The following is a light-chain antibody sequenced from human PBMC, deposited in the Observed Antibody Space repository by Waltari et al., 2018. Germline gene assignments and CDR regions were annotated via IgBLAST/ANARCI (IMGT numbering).Light chain of an antibody. CDR2: DTN. V-gene: IGLV1-40*01. CDR3: QTYDSSLNGFLI. J-gene: IGLJ2*01. CDR1: NSNIGAGYD. Sequence: QSVLTQPPSVSGAPGQTVTISCTGRNSNIGAGYDIHWYQQLPGTVPKLLIYDTNSRPTGVPGRFSGSKIGTSASLVITGLQTEDEADYYCQTYDSSLNGFLIFGGGTRLTV.